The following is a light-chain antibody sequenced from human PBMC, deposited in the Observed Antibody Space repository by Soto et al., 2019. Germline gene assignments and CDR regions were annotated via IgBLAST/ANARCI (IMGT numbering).Light chain of an antibody. CDR2: KAS. CDR1: QSISSW. V-gene: IGKV1-5*03. J-gene: IGKJ4*01. Sequence: DIQMTQSPSTLSASVGGRVTITCRASQSISSWLAWYQQKRGKAPKVLIYKASNLESGVPSRFSGSGSGTEFTLTISSLQPDDFATYYCQQYHSYSLTFGGGTKVESK. CDR3: QQYHSYSLT.